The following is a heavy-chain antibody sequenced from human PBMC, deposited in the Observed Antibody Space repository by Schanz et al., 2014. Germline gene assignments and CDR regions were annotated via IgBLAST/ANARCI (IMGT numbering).Heavy chain of an antibody. J-gene: IGHJ4*02. CDR2: ISGSGETT. V-gene: IGHV3-23*04. D-gene: IGHD3-22*01. CDR1: GFTFSSYA. CDR3: AKSYDTSGYSGFDY. Sequence: QLVESGGGLVQPGGSLRLSCAASGFTFSSYAMSWVRQAPGKGLEWVSAISGSGETTYYADSVKGRFTISRDNSKNTLYLQMNSLRTEDTAVYFCAKSYDTSGYSGFDYWGQGTLVTVSS.